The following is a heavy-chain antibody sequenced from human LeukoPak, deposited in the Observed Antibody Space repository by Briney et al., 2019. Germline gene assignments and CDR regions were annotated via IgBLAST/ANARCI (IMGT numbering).Heavy chain of an antibody. Sequence: GRSLRLSCAASGFTFDDYAMHWVRQAPGKGLEWVSGISWSSGSIGYADSVKGRFTISRDNAKNSLYLQMKSLRAEDTAVYYCVRDWDHFDFDSWGQGTLVTVSS. CDR1: GFTFDDYA. V-gene: IGHV3-9*01. CDR3: VRDWDHFDFDS. CDR2: ISWSSGSI. J-gene: IGHJ5*01. D-gene: IGHD3-9*01.